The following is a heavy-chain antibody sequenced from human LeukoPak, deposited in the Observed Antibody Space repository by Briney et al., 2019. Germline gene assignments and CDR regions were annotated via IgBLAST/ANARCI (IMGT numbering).Heavy chain of an antibody. D-gene: IGHD1-1*01. J-gene: IGHJ3*02. Sequence: GGSLRLSCEAAGFSFRDYPMGWVRRASGKRLEWVSGISAGADVIFYADPVKGRFTISRDNSKNTLYLQMNSLRAEDSAEYYCAKSLLTTATGTGRAFDIWGQGTMDTVSA. CDR1: GFSFRDYP. V-gene: IGHV3-23*01. CDR2: ISAGADVI. CDR3: AKSLLTTATGTGRAFDI.